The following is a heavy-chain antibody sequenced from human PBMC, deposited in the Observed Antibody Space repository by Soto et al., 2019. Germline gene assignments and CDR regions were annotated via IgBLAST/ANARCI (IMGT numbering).Heavy chain of an antibody. D-gene: IGHD3-9*01. V-gene: IGHV3-33*01. CDR3: ARADYDILTGSFLGYYDY. CDR1: GFTFNLYG. CDR2: IWYDGSKK. Sequence: QVQLVESGGGVVQPGRSLRLSCAASGFTFNLYGMHWVRQAPGKGLEWVAVIWYDGSKKYYADSVKGRFTISRDNSMNTMYLQMNSLRGEDTAVYYCARADYDILTGSFLGYYDYWGQGTLVTGPS. J-gene: IGHJ4*02.